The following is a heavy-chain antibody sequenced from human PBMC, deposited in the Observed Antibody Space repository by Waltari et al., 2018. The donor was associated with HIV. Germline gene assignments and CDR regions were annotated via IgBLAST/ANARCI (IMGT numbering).Heavy chain of an antibody. J-gene: IGHJ3*02. Sequence: QLVVSGGGLVQPGRSLSLSCAASRFIIDDFDMHWVRQAAGKGMEWVSSISSNGRTIVYADSVKGRFTISRDTARDILYRQMNSLRAEDTALYFCASGDEYYGGDGGAFDIWGQGTMGTVSS. CDR1: RFIIDDFD. V-gene: IGHV3-9*01. CDR2: ISSNGRTI. CDR3: ASGDEYYGGDGGAFDI. D-gene: IGHD3-10*01.